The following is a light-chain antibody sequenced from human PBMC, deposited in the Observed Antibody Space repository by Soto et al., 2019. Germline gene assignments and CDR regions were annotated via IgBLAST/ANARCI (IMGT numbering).Light chain of an antibody. CDR1: QGVGNKY. CDR2: AAS. V-gene: IGKV3-20*01. J-gene: IGKJ3*01. CDR3: HRYPHSHGIP. Sequence: THAPGTPALSPGERATLSCRASQGVGNKYVAGYQQGPGQAPSLLIYAASSRATGVPDRFSGSGSGTDFTLTISRLEPEDFSGYGYHRYPHSHGIPLGP.